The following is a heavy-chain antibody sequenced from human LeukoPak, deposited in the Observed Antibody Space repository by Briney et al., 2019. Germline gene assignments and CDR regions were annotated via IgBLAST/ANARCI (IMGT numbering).Heavy chain of an antibody. D-gene: IGHD6-13*01. J-gene: IGHJ4*02. Sequence: ASVKVSCEASGYTFTSYGISWGRQAPGQGLEWMGWISAYNGNINYAQKFQGRVTMTTDTSTSTAYLELRSLRSDDTAVYYCARDLGAAGTLSLFDYWGQGTLVTVSS. CDR2: ISAYNGNI. V-gene: IGHV1-18*04. CDR3: ARDLGAAGTLSLFDY. CDR1: GYTFTSYG.